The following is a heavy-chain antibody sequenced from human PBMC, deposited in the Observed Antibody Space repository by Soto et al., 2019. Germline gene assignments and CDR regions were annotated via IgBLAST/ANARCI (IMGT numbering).Heavy chain of an antibody. CDR1: GYSLTDLS. J-gene: IGHJ4*02. CDR3: ATGLQRLVNLYYFDL. D-gene: IGHD2-15*01. Sequence: QVQLVQSGAEVRKPGASVKVSCKVSGYSLTDLSIHWVRQAPGKGPEWMGGFDPEDGEIKFAQNFQGRVTMTEDTPTDTAYMELSSLRSEDTAIYYCATGLQRLVNLYYFDLWGQGTLVTVSS. CDR2: FDPEDGEI. V-gene: IGHV1-24*01.